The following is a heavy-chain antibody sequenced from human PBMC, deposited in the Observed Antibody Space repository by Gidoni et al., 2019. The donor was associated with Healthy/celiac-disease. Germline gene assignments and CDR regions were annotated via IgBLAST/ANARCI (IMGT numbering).Heavy chain of an antibody. Sequence: QVTLKESGPVLVNPTETLTLTCTVSGFSLSNARMGVSWIRQPPGKALEWLAHIFSNDEKSYSTSLKSRLTISKDTSKSQVVLTMTNMDPVDTATYYCARIINYTDWYFDLWGRGTLVTVSS. J-gene: IGHJ2*01. CDR3: ARIINYTDWYFDL. V-gene: IGHV2-26*01. CDR1: GFSLSNARMG. CDR2: IFSNDEK. D-gene: IGHD1-7*01.